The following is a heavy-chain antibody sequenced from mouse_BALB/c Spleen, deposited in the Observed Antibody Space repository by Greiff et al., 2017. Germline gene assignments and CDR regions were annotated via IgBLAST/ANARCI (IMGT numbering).Heavy chain of an antibody. V-gene: IGHV2-9-2*01. D-gene: IGHD1-1*01. Sequence: QVQLKASGPGLVAPSQSLSITCTVSGFSLTSYDISWIRQPPGKGLEWLGVIWTGGGTNYNSAFMSRLSISKDNSKSQVFLKMNSLQTDDTAIYYCVSDYYGSGRYFDVWGAGTTVTVSS. CDR2: IWTGGGT. CDR1: GFSLTSYD. J-gene: IGHJ1*01. CDR3: VSDYYGSGRYFDV.